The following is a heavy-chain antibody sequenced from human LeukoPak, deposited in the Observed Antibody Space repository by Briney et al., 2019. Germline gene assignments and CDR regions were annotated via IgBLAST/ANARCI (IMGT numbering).Heavy chain of an antibody. D-gene: IGHD3-22*01. CDR3: AGTNYYDSSGYYSSFDY. V-gene: IGHV3-48*01. CDR2: ISTSSSTI. Sequence: PGGSLRLSCAASGFTFSSYSMNWVRQAPGKGLEWVSYISTSSSTIYYADSVKGRFTIFRDNAKHSLYLQMNSLRAEDTAVYYCAGTNYYDSSGYYSSFDYWGQGTLVTVSS. J-gene: IGHJ4*02. CDR1: GFTFSSYS.